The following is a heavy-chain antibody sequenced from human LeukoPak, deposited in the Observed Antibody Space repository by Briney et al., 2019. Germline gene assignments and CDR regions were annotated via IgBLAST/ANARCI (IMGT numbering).Heavy chain of an antibody. CDR1: GFTFSSYS. J-gene: IGHJ3*02. V-gene: IGHV3-48*04. CDR2: ISSSGSTI. CDR3: ARDEQTTLYAFDI. D-gene: IGHD1-1*01. Sequence: AGGSLRLSCAASGFTFSSYSMNWVRQAPGKGLEWVSYISSSGSTIYYADSVKGRFTISRDNAKKSLYLQMNSLRAEDTAVYYCARDEQTTLYAFDIWGQGTMVTVSS.